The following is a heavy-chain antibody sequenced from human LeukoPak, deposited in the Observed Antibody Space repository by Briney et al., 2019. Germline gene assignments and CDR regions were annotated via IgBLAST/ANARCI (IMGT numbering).Heavy chain of an antibody. Sequence: SETLSLTCSVSGYSFTSGHYWGWIRQPPGKGLEWIGNTYHTGSIHYNPSLKSRVTISVDTSKNQFSLKLSSVTAADTAVYYCARYCSSTSCILRGFDYWGQGTLVTVSS. CDR1: GYSFTSGHY. CDR3: ARYCSSTSCILRGFDY. J-gene: IGHJ4*02. CDR2: TYHTGSI. D-gene: IGHD2-2*01. V-gene: IGHV4-38-2*01.